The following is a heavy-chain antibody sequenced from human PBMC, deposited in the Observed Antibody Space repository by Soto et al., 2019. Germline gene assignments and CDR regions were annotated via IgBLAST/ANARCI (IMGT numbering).Heavy chain of an antibody. D-gene: IGHD2-21*02. Sequence: QVQLQESGPGLVKPSETLSLTCSVSGGSINSYYWSWIRQPPGKGLEWIGYIFYSGRSCSTNYHPSRKSRVTISVDTSKNQFSLRVSSVTAADTAVYYCAKTALGWLDPWGQGTLVTVSS. J-gene: IGHJ5*02. CDR3: AKTALGWLDP. V-gene: IGHV4-59*01. CDR1: GGSINSYY. CDR2: IFYSGRSCST.